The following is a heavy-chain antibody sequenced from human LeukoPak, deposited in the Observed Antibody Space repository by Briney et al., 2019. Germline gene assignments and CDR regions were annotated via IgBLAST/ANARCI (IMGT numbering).Heavy chain of an antibody. CDR2: IYISGST. CDR3: ARDSSYGLEYDY. Sequence: ASQTLSLTCTVSGGSISSGSYYWSWIRQPAGKGLEWIGRIYISGSTNYNPSLKSRVTISVDTSKNQFSLKLSSVTAADTAVYYCARDSSYGLEYDYWGQGTLVTVSS. J-gene: IGHJ4*02. CDR1: GGSISSGSYY. D-gene: IGHD5-18*01. V-gene: IGHV4-61*02.